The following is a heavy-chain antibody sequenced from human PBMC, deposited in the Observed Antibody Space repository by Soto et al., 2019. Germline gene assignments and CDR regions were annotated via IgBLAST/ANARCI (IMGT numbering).Heavy chain of an antibody. J-gene: IGHJ4*02. CDR3: AESADYYDSSGYVN. V-gene: IGHV3-30-3*01. D-gene: IGHD3-22*01. CDR1: GFTFSSYA. Sequence: QVQLVESGGGVVQPGRSLRLSCAASGFTFSSYAMHWVRQAPGKGLEWVAVISYDGSNKYYADSVKGRFTISRDNSKNTLYLQMNSLRAEDTAVYYCAESADYYDSSGYVNWVQGTLVTVSS. CDR2: ISYDGSNK.